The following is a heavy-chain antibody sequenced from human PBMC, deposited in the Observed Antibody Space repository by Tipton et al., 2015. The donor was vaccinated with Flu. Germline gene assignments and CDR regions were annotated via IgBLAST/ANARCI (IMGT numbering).Heavy chain of an antibody. CDR1: GFTFSNYG. V-gene: IGHV3-30*03. Sequence: RSLRLSCTASGFTFSNYGMHWVRQAPGKGLEWVAIISYDGIERSYADSVKGRFTISRDNSKNTLYLQMNSLRAEDTAVYYCARGRGYCVTTTCLLPFDFWGQGTLVTVSS. CDR3: ARGRGYCVTTTCLLPFDF. D-gene: IGHD2-2*01. CDR2: ISYDGIER. J-gene: IGHJ4*02.